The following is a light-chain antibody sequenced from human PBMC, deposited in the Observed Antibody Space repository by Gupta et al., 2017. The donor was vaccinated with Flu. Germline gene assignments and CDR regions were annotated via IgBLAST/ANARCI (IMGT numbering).Light chain of an antibody. CDR2: EVS. Sequence: SSDVGGYNDVSWYQHHPGKAPKLMIYEVSHRPSGVSNRFSGSKSGNTASLTISGLQAEDEAHYYCSSYTTIHTRVVFGGGTKLTVL. CDR1: SSDVGGYND. CDR3: SSYTTIHTRVV. J-gene: IGLJ3*02. V-gene: IGLV2-14*01.